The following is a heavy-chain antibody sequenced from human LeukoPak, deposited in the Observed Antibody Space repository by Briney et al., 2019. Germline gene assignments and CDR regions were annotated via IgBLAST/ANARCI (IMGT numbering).Heavy chain of an antibody. V-gene: IGHV3-23*01. D-gene: IGHD3-10*01. CDR1: GFTFSSYA. CDR2: ISGSGGST. Sequence: PGGFLRLSCAASGFTFSSYAMSWVRQAPGKGLEWVSAISGSGGSTYYADSVKGRFTISRDNSKNTLYLQMNSLRAEDTAVYYCAKKWFGELLPNFDYWGQGTLVTVSS. CDR3: AKKWFGELLPNFDY. J-gene: IGHJ4*02.